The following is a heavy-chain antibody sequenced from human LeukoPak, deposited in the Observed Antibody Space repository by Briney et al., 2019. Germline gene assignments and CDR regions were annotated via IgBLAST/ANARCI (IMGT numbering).Heavy chain of an antibody. D-gene: IGHD6-19*01. Sequence: SVKVSCKASGGTFSSYAISWVRQAPGQGLEWMGRIIPILGIANYAQKFQGRVTITADKSTSTAYMELSSLRSKDTAVYYCARDGPLGIAVAGTLGFDYWGQGTLVTVSS. V-gene: IGHV1-69*04. CDR3: ARDGPLGIAVAGTLGFDY. CDR2: IIPILGIA. CDR1: GGTFSSYA. J-gene: IGHJ4*02.